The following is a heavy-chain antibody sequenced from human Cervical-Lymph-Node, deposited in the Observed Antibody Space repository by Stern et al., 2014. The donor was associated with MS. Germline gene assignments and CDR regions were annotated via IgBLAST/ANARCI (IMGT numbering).Heavy chain of an antibody. D-gene: IGHD4-17*01. V-gene: IGHV3-21*01. J-gene: IGHJ4*02. Sequence: EVQLVESGGGLVKPGESLRLSCDASGFTFSHYSINWVRQAPGKGLEWLSSIRNNSTYTCHAASVEVLFTISRDSAKDSVSLHMVSLRAEDTAVYYCARARVGDYARSPHLDSWGQGTLVTVSS. CDR1: GFTFSHYS. CDR3: ARARVGDYARSPHLDS. CDR2: IRNNSTYT.